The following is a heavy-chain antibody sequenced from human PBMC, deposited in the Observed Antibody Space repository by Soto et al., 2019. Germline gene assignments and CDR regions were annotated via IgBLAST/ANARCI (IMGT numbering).Heavy chain of an antibody. V-gene: IGHV4-31*03. CDR2: IYYSGST. Sequence: SETLSLTCTVSGGSISSGGYYWSWIRQHPGKGLEWIGYIYYSGSTYYNPSLKSRVTISVDTSKNQFSLKLSSVTAADTAVYYCARDMRGYCSSTSCYIVSRSLDTWGKGTLVTVSS. D-gene: IGHD2-2*02. CDR1: GGSISSGGYY. CDR3: ARDMRGYCSSTSCYIVSRSLDT. J-gene: IGHJ5*02.